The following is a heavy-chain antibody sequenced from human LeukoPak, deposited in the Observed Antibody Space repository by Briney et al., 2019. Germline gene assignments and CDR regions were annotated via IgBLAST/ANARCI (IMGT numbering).Heavy chain of an antibody. Sequence: GESLKLSCKGSGYSFTSFWIAWVRQTPGKGLQWMGIIYAGDADVRYSPSFEGQVTISVDKSSNTAFLQWRSLKASGTGMYYCARSFSILGSAYHFDNWGQGTLVTVSS. V-gene: IGHV5-51*01. J-gene: IGHJ4*02. CDR3: ARSFSILGSAYHFDN. CDR2: IYAGDADV. CDR1: GYSFTSFW. D-gene: IGHD3-3*01.